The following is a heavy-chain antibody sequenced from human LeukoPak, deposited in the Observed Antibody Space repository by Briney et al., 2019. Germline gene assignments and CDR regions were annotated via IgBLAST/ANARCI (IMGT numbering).Heavy chain of an antibody. CDR3: ASSLLATMGPLFY. Sequence: GGSLRLSCAASGFTVSSNYMSWVRQAPGKGLEWLSVIYSGGTTYYADSVKGRFTISRDNSKDTLYLQMNSLRAEDTAVYYCASSLLATMGPLFYWGLGALVTVSS. V-gene: IGHV3-53*01. CDR2: IYSGGTT. D-gene: IGHD5-24*01. J-gene: IGHJ4*02. CDR1: GFTVSSNY.